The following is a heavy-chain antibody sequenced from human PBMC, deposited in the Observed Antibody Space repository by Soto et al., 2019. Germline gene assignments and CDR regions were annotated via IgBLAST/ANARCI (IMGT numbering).Heavy chain of an antibody. CDR2: ISAYNGNT. CDR3: ARVIEEDILVVLADY. D-gene: IGHD2-2*01. J-gene: IGHJ4*02. CDR1: GYTFTSYG. V-gene: IGHV1-18*01. Sequence: GASVKVSCKASGYTFTSYGISRVRQAPGQGLEWMGWISAYNGNTNYAQKLQGRVTMTTDTSTSTAYMELRSLRSDDTAVYYCARVIEEDILVVLADYWGQGTLVTVSS.